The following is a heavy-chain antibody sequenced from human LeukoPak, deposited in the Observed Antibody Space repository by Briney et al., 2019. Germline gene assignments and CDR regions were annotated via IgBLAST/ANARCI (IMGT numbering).Heavy chain of an antibody. Sequence: SETPSLTCTVSGGSISSYYWSWIRQPAGKGLEWIGHVYTSGNTNYNPSLKSRVSMSVDTSKNQFSLKLSSVTAADTAVYYCARDKYFYDSSASIRFDYWGPGTLVTASS. CDR1: GGSISSYY. CDR2: VYTSGNT. CDR3: ARDKYFYDSSASIRFDY. V-gene: IGHV4-4*07. J-gene: IGHJ4*02. D-gene: IGHD3-22*01.